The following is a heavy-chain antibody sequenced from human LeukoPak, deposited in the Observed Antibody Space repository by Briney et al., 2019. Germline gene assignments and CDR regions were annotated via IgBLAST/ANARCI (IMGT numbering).Heavy chain of an antibody. CDR2: IYYSGST. V-gene: IGHV4-59*08. CDR3: ARHGQPFSSISRFDY. CDR1: GGSISSYY. J-gene: IGHJ4*02. D-gene: IGHD2-2*01. Sequence: SETLSLTCTVSGGSISSYYWSWLRQPPGKGLEWIGNIYYSGSTNYNPSLKSRVTISVDTSKNRFSLNLSSVTAADTAVYHCARHGQPFSSISRFDYWGQGTLVTVSS.